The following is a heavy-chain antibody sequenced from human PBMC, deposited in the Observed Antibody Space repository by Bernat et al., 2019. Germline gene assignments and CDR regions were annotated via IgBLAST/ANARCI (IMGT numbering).Heavy chain of an antibody. CDR3: ARDIGEYSGYDAFDY. J-gene: IGHJ4*02. CDR2: IGSSGSPI. CDR1: GFTFSSSE. V-gene: IGHV3-48*03. D-gene: IGHD5-12*01. Sequence: EVQLVESGGGLVQPGGSLRLSCAASGFTFSSSEMNWVRQTPGKGLEWVSYIGSSGSPIYYADSVKGRFTISRDNAKNSLYLQMNSLRVEDTAVYYCARDIGEYSGYDAFDYWGQGTLVTVSS.